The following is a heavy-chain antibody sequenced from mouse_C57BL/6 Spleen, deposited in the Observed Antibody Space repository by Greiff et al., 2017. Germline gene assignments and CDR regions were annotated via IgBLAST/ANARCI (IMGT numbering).Heavy chain of an antibody. CDR3: ARGGTARYFDV. J-gene: IGHJ1*03. D-gene: IGHD3-3*01. Sequence: QVQLQQPGAELVMPGASVKLSCKASGYTFTSYWMHWVKQRPGQGLEWIGEIDTSDSFTNYNQKFKGKSTLTVDKSSSTAYMQLSSLTSEDSAVYYCARGGTARYFDVWGTGTTVTVSS. CDR2: IDTSDSFT. V-gene: IGHV1-69*01. CDR1: GYTFTSYW.